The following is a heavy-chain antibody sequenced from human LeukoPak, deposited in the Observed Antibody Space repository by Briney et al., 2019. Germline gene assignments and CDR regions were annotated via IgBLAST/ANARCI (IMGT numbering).Heavy chain of an antibody. V-gene: IGHV1-18*04. CDR3: ARVLAAGSGSYRY. CDR2: ISAYNGNT. CDR1: GYTFTNYG. D-gene: IGHD3-10*01. Sequence: GASVTVSFMASGYTFTNYGSSWLRQAPGQGREGMGWISAYNGNTNYPQKLQGRVTMTTDTATSTAYMELRSLRSDDAAVYYCARVLAAGSGSYRYWGQGTLVTVSS. J-gene: IGHJ4*02.